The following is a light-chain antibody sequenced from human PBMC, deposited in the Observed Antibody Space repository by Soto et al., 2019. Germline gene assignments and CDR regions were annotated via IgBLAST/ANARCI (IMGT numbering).Light chain of an antibody. CDR3: QQYNSYSRSWT. Sequence: DIQMTQSPSTLSASVGDRVTITCRASQSISSWLAWYQQKPGKAPKLLIYDASSLESGVPSRFSGSGSGTEFTLTISSLQPDEFATYYCQQYNSYSRSWTFGQGTKVEIK. J-gene: IGKJ1*01. CDR2: DAS. V-gene: IGKV1-5*01. CDR1: QSISSW.